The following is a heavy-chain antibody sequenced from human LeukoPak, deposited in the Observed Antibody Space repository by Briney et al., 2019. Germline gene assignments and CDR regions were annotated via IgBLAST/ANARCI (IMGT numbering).Heavy chain of an antibody. V-gene: IGHV3-74*01. CDR3: ARAYDYVWGSYRVVDY. CDR1: GFSFSSYA. J-gene: IGHJ4*02. CDR2: INSDGSST. D-gene: IGHD3-16*02. Sequence: GGSLRLSCAASGFSFSSYAMHSVRQAPGKGRVWVSRINSDGSSTGYAESVKGRFTISRDIAKNTLYLQMNSLRAEDTAVYYCARAYDYVWGSYRVVDYWGQGTLVTVSS.